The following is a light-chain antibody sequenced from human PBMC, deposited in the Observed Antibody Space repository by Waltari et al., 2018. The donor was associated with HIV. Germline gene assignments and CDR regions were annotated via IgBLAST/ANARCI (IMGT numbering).Light chain of an antibody. J-gene: IGLJ2*01. V-gene: IGLV1-40*01. CDR3: QSYDSSLSSVV. CDR1: SSNIGAGYD. CDR2: GNR. Sequence: QSVVTQPPSVSGAPGQRVSISCTGSSSNIGAGYDVHWYQQLPGTAPKFVIYGNRKRPSGVPVRFAGSKSGTSASLAITGLQAEDEADYYCQSYDSSLSSVVFGGGTKLTVL.